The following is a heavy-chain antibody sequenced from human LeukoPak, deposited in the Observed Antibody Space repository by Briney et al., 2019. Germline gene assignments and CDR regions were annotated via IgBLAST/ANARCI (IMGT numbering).Heavy chain of an antibody. Sequence: GASVKVSCKASGYTFTSYGISWVRQAPGQGLEWMGRINPNSGGTNYAQKFQGRVTMTRDTSISTAYMELSRLRSDDTAVYYCAGGKVATIDYWGQGTLVTVSS. CDR3: AGGKVATIDY. CDR2: INPNSGGT. J-gene: IGHJ4*02. D-gene: IGHD5-12*01. CDR1: GYTFTSYG. V-gene: IGHV1-2*06.